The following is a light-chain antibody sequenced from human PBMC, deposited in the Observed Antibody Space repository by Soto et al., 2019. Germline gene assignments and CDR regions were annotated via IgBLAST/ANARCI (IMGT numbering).Light chain of an antibody. Sequence: DIQMTQSPSSLSASVGDRVTITCRASQSIRTYLNWYQQKPGKAPNLLIYAASHLQSGVPSRFSGSGSGTDFTLTISSLQPEDFATYYCQQSYSTLSLTFGGGTKVEIK. J-gene: IGKJ4*01. CDR2: AAS. V-gene: IGKV1-39*01. CDR1: QSIRTY. CDR3: QQSYSTLSLT.